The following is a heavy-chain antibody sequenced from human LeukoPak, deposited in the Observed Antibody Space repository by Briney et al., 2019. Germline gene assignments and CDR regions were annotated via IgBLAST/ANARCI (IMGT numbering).Heavy chain of an antibody. V-gene: IGHV3-30*04. D-gene: IGHD4/OR15-4a*01. J-gene: IGHJ4*02. CDR1: GFTLNMST. CDR3: ARGQDTCIYGWCYLGY. CDR2: ISVDGETK. Sequence: PGRSLRLSCAASGFTLNMSTMHWVRQAPGKGLEWVAVISVDGETKYYAESVKGRFTISRDNSWNTLYLQMNRLRTEDTAFYYCARGQDTCIYGWCYLGYWGQGALVTVSS.